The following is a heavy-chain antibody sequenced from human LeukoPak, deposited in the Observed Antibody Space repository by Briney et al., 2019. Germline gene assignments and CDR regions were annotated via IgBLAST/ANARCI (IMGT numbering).Heavy chain of an antibody. CDR3: AKGPPSEGPMRSIVVVPAAANNRFDP. CDR1: GFTFSSYA. D-gene: IGHD2-2*01. J-gene: IGHJ5*02. CDR2: ISGSGGST. Sequence: GGSLRLSCAASGFTFSSYAMSWVRQAPGKGPEWVSAISGSGGSTYYEDSVKGRFTISRDNSKNTLYLQMNSLRAEDTAVYYCAKGPPSEGPMRSIVVVPAAANNRFDPWGQGTLVTVSS. V-gene: IGHV3-23*01.